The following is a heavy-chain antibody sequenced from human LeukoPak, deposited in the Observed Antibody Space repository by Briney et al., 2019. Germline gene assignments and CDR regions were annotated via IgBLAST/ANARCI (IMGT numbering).Heavy chain of an antibody. CDR2: INHNGNVN. CDR3: ARAIYDSSGFGDY. J-gene: IGHJ4*02. Sequence: GGSLRLSCAASGFTFSSYWMNWARQAPGKGLEWVASINHNGNVNYYVDSVKGRFTISRDNAKNSLYLQMNSLRDEDTAVYYCARAIYDSSGFGDYWGQGTLVTVSS. D-gene: IGHD3-22*01. CDR1: GFTFSSYW. V-gene: IGHV3-7*01.